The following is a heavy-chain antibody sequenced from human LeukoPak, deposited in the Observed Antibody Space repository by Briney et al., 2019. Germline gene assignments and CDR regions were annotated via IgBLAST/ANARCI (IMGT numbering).Heavy chain of an antibody. D-gene: IGHD4-23*01. Sequence: GGSLRLSCAAYGFTFSTYWMTWVRQAPGKGLEWVANIKEDGSEKYYVDSVRGRFTISRDNAKNSLYLHMNSLRAEDTAVYYCARDYGGSSPFDYWGQGTLVTVSS. CDR2: IKEDGSEK. J-gene: IGHJ4*02. CDR3: ARDYGGSSPFDY. V-gene: IGHV3-7*01. CDR1: GFTFSTYW.